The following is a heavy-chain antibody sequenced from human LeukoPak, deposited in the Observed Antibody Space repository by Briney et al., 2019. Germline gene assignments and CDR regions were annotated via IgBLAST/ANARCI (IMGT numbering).Heavy chain of an antibody. CDR2: AHKSGSS. CDR1: GTSISGYY. V-gene: IGHV4-59*08. Sequence: SETLSLTCSVAGTSISGYYWSWIRQPPGKGLEWIGNAHKSGSSNYNPSLESRVTVSADTSKNEFSLKLTSVTAADTAVYYCARLVGTTTPRYYFYGMDIWGQGTTVTVSS. CDR3: ARLVGTTTPRYYFYGMDI. D-gene: IGHD1-26*01. J-gene: IGHJ6*02.